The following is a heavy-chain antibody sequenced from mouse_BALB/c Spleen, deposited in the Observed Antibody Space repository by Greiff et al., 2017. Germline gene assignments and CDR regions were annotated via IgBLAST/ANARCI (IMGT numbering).Heavy chain of an antibody. J-gene: IGHJ3*01. Sequence: QVQLKESGPGLVAPSQSLSITCTVSGFSLTSYGVHWVRQPPGRGLEWLGVIWAGGSTNYNSALMSRLSISKDNSKSQVFLKMNSLQTDDTAMYYCARDEESYRYDRFAYWGQGTLVTVSA. D-gene: IGHD2-14*01. CDR1: GFSLTSYG. V-gene: IGHV2-9*02. CDR3: ARDEESYRYDRFAY. CDR2: IWAGGST.